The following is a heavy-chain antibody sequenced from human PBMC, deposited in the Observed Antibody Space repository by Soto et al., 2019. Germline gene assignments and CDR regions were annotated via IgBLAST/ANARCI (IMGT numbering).Heavy chain of an antibody. V-gene: IGHV1-2*02. CDR2: INPNSGGT. CDR3: AYYHKQGQGAFDI. J-gene: IGHJ3*02. Sequence: GASVKVSCKASGYTFTGYYMHWVRQAPGQGLEWMGWINPNSGGTNYAQKFQGGVTMTRDTSISTAYMELSRLRSDDTAVYYCAYYHKQGQGAFDIWGQGTMVTVSS. CDR1: GYTFTGYY. D-gene: IGHD3-9*01.